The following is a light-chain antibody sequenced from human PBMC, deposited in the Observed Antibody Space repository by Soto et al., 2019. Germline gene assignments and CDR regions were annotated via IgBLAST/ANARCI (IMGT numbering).Light chain of an antibody. CDR1: SSNIGAGYD. J-gene: IGLJ1*01. CDR3: QSYDSSLSGFYV. CDR2: GNS. Sequence: QSALTKPPSVSGAPGQRVTISCTGSSSNIGAGYDVHWYQQLPGTAPKLLIYGNSNRPSGVPDRFSGSKSGTSASLAITGLQAEDEADYYCQSYDSSLSGFYVFGTGTKGTVL. V-gene: IGLV1-40*01.